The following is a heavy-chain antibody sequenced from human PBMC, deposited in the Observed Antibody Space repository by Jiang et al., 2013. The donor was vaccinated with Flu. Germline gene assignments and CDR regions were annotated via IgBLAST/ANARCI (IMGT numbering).Heavy chain of an antibody. CDR3: AKGQRLLDILTEFDY. CDR2: ISWNSGSI. Sequence: LSCAASGFTFSSYWMHWVRQAPGKGLVWVSRISWNSGSIGYADSVKGRFTISRDNAKNSLYLQMNSLRAEDTALYYCAKGQRLLDILTEFDYWGQGTLVTVSS. J-gene: IGHJ4*02. CDR1: GFTFSSYW. D-gene: IGHD3/OR15-3a*01. V-gene: IGHV3-9*01.